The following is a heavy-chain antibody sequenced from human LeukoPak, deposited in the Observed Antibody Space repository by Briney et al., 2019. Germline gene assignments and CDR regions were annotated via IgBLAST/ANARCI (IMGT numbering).Heavy chain of an antibody. Sequence: SETLSLTCTVSGGSISSSSYYWGWIRQPPGKGPEWIGEIYHSGSTNYIPSLKSRVTISVDKSKNQFSLKLSSVTAADTAVYYCARGRGAAGTGDYYYGMDVWGQGTTVTVSS. D-gene: IGHD6-13*01. CDR1: GGSISSSSYY. CDR2: IYHSGST. V-gene: IGHV4-39*07. J-gene: IGHJ6*02. CDR3: ARGRGAAGTGDYYYGMDV.